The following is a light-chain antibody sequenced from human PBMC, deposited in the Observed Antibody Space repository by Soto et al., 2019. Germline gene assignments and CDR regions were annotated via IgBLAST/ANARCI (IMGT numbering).Light chain of an antibody. Sequence: QSVLTQPPSASGTPGQRVTISCSGSSSNIGSNTVNWYQQLPVTAPKLLIYSNNQRPSGVPDRFSGSKSGTSASLAISGLQSEDEDDYYCAAWDDRLNGVVFGGGTKLTVL. J-gene: IGLJ2*01. CDR3: AAWDDRLNGVV. CDR2: SNN. V-gene: IGLV1-44*01. CDR1: SSNIGSNT.